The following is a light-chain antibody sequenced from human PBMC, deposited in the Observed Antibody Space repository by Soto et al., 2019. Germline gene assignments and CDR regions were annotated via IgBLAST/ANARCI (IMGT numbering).Light chain of an antibody. CDR3: VPYRDPGTYV. CDR2: DFT. CDR1: TGVFNDFDS. J-gene: IGLJ1*01. Sequence: QSVLAQPASVSGSPGQSITISCTGPTGVFNDFDSVSWYQHRPGEAPELKILDFTYRPSGVSERFSGSRSGSAASLTISGLQAEDEADYYCVPYRDPGTYVFGPGTKVTVL. V-gene: IGLV2-14*03.